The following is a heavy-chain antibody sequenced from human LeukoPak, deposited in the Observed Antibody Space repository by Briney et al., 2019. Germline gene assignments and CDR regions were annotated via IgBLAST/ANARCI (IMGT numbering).Heavy chain of an antibody. CDR1: GGSISSYY. D-gene: IGHD6-13*01. V-gene: IGHV4-59*01. Sequence: SETLSLTCTVSGGSISSYYWSWIRQPPGKGLEWIGYIYYSGSTNYNPSLKSRVTISVGTSKNQFSLKLSSVTAADTAVYYCARGAPVIAAAGPIDYWGQGTLVTVSS. CDR2: IYYSGST. CDR3: ARGAPVIAAAGPIDY. J-gene: IGHJ4*02.